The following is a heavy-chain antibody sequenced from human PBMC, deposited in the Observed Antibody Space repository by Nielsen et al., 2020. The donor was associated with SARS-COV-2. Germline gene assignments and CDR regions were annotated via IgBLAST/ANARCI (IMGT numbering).Heavy chain of an antibody. CDR3: ARDGDRVNGDYDPAPLDY. Sequence: ASVKVSCKASGYTFTSYFIHWVRQAPGPGLEWMGIINPSGGSTSYAQKFQGRVTMTRDTSTSTVYMELSSLRSEDTAVYYCARDGDRVNGDYDPAPLDYWGQGTLVTVSS. D-gene: IGHD4-17*01. CDR1: GYTFTSYF. J-gene: IGHJ4*02. V-gene: IGHV1-46*01. CDR2: INPSGGST.